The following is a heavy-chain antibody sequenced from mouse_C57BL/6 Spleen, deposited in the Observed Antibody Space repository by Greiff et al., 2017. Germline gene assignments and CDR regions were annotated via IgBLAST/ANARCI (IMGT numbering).Heavy chain of an antibody. CDR1: GFTFSSYG. CDR2: ISSGGSYT. Sequence: EVKLVESGGDLVKPGGSLKLSCAASGFTFSSYGMSWVRQTPDKRLEWVATISSGGSYTYYPDSVKGRFTISRDNAKNTLYLQMSSLKSEDTAMYYCARQDYYGSSDPYFDYWGQGTTLTVSS. V-gene: IGHV5-6*02. D-gene: IGHD1-1*01. CDR3: ARQDYYGSSDPYFDY. J-gene: IGHJ2*01.